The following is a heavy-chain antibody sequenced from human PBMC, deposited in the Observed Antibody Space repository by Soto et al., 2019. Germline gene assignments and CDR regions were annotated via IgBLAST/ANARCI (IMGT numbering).Heavy chain of an antibody. J-gene: IGHJ4*01. D-gene: IGHD3-10*01. V-gene: IGHV3-30*18. CDR1: GFTFRWFG. CDR2: ISNDGSNE. Sequence: EGSLRLSCAGAGFTFRWFGMNCFLQAPGKGLEWVARISNDGSNEYYVDAVKGRFTISRDNSKNTLYLQMDSLRAEAPAVYYCAKGEVRGIIPSYFDYWGLGTLFTVSS. CDR3: AKGEVRGIIPSYFDY.